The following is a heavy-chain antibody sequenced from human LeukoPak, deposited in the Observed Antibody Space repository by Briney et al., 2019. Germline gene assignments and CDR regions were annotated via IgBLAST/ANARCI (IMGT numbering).Heavy chain of an antibody. D-gene: IGHD4-11*01. J-gene: IGHJ6*02. CDR1: GDSVTTYY. Sequence: PSKTLSLTCTVSGDSVTTYYWSWIRQPPGKGLEWLGYVYYSGSATYNPSLKSRVTISVDTSKNQFSLRLSSVTAADTAVYYCARDGSNWSNDYYHSVDVWGQGTTVTVSS. V-gene: IGHV4-59*02. CDR2: VYYSGSA. CDR3: ARDGSNWSNDYYHSVDV.